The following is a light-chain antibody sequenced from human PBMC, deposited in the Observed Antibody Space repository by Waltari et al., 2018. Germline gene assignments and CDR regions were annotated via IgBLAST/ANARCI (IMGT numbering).Light chain of an antibody. CDR2: EGS. J-gene: IGLJ1*01. CDR3: CSYAGGSAPYV. V-gene: IGLV2-23*01. CDR1: SSDFGSYNL. Sequence: QSALTQPASVSGSPGQSITISCTGTSSDFGSYNLVSWFQQHPGKAPKLMIYEGSQRPLGVSNRFSGSKSGNTASLTISGLQAEDEADYYCCSYAGGSAPYVFGTGTKVTVL.